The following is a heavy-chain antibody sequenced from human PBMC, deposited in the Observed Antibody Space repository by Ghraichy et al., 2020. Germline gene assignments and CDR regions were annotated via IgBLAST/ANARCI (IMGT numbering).Heavy chain of an antibody. J-gene: IGHJ3*02. D-gene: IGHD6-6*01. Sequence: GSLRLSCTVSGDSTKNYHWSWIRQSPGKGLEWIGNLEIGGATNYNPSLKNRVSISIGSSHNQISLKLTSLTAADSATYHCARHTTVWARRGFDRWGRGTAVIVSS. CDR3: ARHTTVWARRGFDR. V-gene: IGHV4-59*08. CDR2: LEIGGAT. CDR1: GDSTKNYH.